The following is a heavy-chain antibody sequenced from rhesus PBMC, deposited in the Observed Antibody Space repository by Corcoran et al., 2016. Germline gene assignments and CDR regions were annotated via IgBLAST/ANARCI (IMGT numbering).Heavy chain of an antibody. CDR3: ARGIYYFDY. Sequence: QLQLQESGPGLVKPSETLSLTCAVSGGSINNNYLTWLRQPPGKGLEWIGYISASGGSTDRNPSLRSRVTISTDTSKNQFSLKLSSLTAADTAVYYCARGIYYFDYWGQGVLVTVSS. V-gene: IGHV4-173*01. D-gene: IGHD3-3*01. CDR2: ISASGGST. CDR1: GGSINNNY. J-gene: IGHJ4*01.